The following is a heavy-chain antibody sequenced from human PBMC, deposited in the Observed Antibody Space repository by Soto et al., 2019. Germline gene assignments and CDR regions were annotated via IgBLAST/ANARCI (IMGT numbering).Heavy chain of an antibody. D-gene: IGHD4-17*01. J-gene: IGHJ6*02. CDR1: EFTFSSYA. CDR3: ARENAMGDYVYYYYGMDV. Sequence: QVPLVESGGGVVQPGRSLRLSCAASEFTFSSYAMHWVRQAPGKGLAWVAVISYDGSNKYYADSVKGRFIISRDNSKNTLFLQMNSLRAEDTAVYYCARENAMGDYVYYYYGMDVWGQGTTVTVSS. CDR2: ISYDGSNK. V-gene: IGHV3-30-3*01.